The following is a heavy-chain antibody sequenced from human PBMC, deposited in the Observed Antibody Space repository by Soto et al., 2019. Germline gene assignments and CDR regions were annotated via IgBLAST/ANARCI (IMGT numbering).Heavy chain of an antibody. J-gene: IGHJ5*01. D-gene: IGHD2-21*01. CDR2: MNTNSGKT. Sequence: QVQLVQSGAEVKTPGASVKVSCKASGYTFATYDINWVRQAPGQGLEWMGWMNTNSGKTGYAQKFQGRLTMTGDTALSIAHMELSSLRNEDTAVYYCARSDGSIVNWLDSWGQGTRVTVSA. CDR3: ARSDGSIVNWLDS. V-gene: IGHV1-8*01. CDR1: GYTFATYD.